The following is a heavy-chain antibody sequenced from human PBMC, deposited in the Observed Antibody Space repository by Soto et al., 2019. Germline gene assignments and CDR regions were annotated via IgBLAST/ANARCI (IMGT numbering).Heavy chain of an antibody. V-gene: IGHV3-11*05. D-gene: IGHD5-18*01. CDR1: GFALVDY. CDR2: ISGSGAYT. Sequence: QVQLVESGGGLVKPGGSLTLSCTASGFALVDYMSWIRQAPGKGLESVSYISGSGAYTTYADSVRGRFTISRDNAKNSLYRQMNNLRAEDTAVYYCARAYSNKGFDYWGQGTLVTVSS. J-gene: IGHJ4*02. CDR3: ARAYSNKGFDY.